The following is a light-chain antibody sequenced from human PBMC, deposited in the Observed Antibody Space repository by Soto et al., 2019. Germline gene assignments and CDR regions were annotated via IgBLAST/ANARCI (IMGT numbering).Light chain of an antibody. CDR2: TAS. CDR3: QPAYSTLNS. J-gene: IGKJ2*03. V-gene: IGKV1-39*01. CDR1: QNIRSY. Sequence: DIQVTQSPSSLSASGGDRVTITCRAGQNIRSYLNWYQQRPGKPPKLLIHTASPLQSGVPSRFRWKWSGKDFNLTISRPQTENFATYFLQPAYSTLNSFGQGTKLEIK.